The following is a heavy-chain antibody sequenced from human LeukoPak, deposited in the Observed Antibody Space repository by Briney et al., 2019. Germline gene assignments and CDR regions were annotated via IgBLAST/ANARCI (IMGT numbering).Heavy chain of an antibody. J-gene: IGHJ4*02. V-gene: IGHV4-38-2*02. CDR3: ARQPAVQLWSYYFDY. CDR1: GYSISSGYY. D-gene: IGHD5-18*01. CDR2: IYHSGST. Sequence: SETLSLTCTVSGYSISSGYYWGWIRRPPGKGLEWIGSIYHSGSTYYNPSLKSRVTISVDTSKNQFSLKLSSVTAADTAVYYCARQPAVQLWSYYFDYWGQGTLVTVSS.